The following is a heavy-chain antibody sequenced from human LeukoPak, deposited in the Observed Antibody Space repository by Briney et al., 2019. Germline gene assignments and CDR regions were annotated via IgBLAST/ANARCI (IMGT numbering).Heavy chain of an antibody. Sequence: PGGSLRLSCTASGFTFSRYDMNWVRRAPGKGLEWVSYISLDSSNVYYAHSVKGRFTISRDTAKNSLYLQMNSLRVDDTAAYYCVRDDGARGHHTFELWGHGTMVTVSS. D-gene: IGHD4/OR15-4a*01. V-gene: IGHV3-48*03. CDR2: ISLDSSNV. J-gene: IGHJ3*01. CDR1: GFTFSRYD. CDR3: VRDDGARGHHTFEL.